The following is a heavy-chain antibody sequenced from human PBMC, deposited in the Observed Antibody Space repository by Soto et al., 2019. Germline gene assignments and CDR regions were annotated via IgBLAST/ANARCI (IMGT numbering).Heavy chain of an antibody. J-gene: IGHJ4*02. CDR1: GGSINSYY. Sequence: QVQLQESGPGLVKPSETLSLTCTVSGGSINSYYWSWIRQPAGKGLEWIGRIYSGGSTNYNPSLTSRLTVSVDTSKNQSSLKPTSVTAADTAVYYCARGPGGFGDFSLDYWGQGTLVTVSS. CDR3: ARGPGGFGDFSLDY. D-gene: IGHD3-10*01. CDR2: IYSGGST. V-gene: IGHV4-4*07.